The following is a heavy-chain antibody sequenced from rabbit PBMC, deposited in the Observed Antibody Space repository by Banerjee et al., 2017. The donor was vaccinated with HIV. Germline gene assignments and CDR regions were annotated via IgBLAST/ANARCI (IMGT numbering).Heavy chain of an antibody. CDR2: IYPDYGST. CDR1: GIDFSSYG. V-gene: IGHV1S45*01. J-gene: IGHJ4*01. CDR3: ARGCDTSSYAAPFNL. D-gene: IGHD1-1*01. Sequence: ELVESGGGLVTLGGSLKLSCKASGIDFSSYGISWVRQAPGKGLEWIAYIYPDYGSTDYASWVKGRFTISKTSSTTVTLQMTSLTVADTATYFCARGCDTSSYAAPFNLWGPGTLVTVS.